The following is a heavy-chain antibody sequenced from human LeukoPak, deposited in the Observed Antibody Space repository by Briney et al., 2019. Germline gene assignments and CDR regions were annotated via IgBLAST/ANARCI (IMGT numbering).Heavy chain of an antibody. Sequence: ASVKVSCKASGYTFTSYGISWVRQAPGQGLEWMGWTSAYNGNTNYAQKLQGRVTMTTDTSTSTAYMELRSLRSDDTAVYYCARDRWDIVVDSYYYYGMDVWGQGTTVTVSS. CDR1: GYTFTSYG. V-gene: IGHV1-18*01. J-gene: IGHJ6*02. CDR3: ARDRWDIVVDSYYYYGMDV. CDR2: TSAYNGNT. D-gene: IGHD2-2*01.